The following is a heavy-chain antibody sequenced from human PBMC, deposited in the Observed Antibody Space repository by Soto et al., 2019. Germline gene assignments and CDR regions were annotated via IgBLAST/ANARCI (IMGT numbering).Heavy chain of an antibody. CDR3: ARVMVVAATGQGRYFDD. CDR2: INHSGST. J-gene: IGHJ4*02. V-gene: IGHV4-34*01. CDR1: GGSFSGYY. D-gene: IGHD2-15*01. Sequence: SETLSLTCAVYGGSFSGYYWSWIRQPPGKGLEWIGEINHSGSTNYNPSLKSRVTISVDTSKNQFSLKLSSVTAADTAVYYCARVMVVAATGQGRYFDDWGQGTLVTVSS.